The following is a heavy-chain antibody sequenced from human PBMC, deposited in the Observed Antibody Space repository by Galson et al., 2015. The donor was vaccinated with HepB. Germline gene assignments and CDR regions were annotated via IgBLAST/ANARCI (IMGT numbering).Heavy chain of an antibody. CDR1: GGSFSSYT. CDR2: IIAMFGIA. Sequence: SVKVSCKASGGSFSSYTINWVRQAPGQGLEWMGRIIAMFGIANYAQKFQGRVTIIADKSTTTAYMELSSLTSEDTAVYYCARALGYCSSGSCPMDVWGQGTTVTVSS. V-gene: IGHV1-69*02. J-gene: IGHJ6*02. D-gene: IGHD2-15*01. CDR3: ARALGYCSSGSCPMDV.